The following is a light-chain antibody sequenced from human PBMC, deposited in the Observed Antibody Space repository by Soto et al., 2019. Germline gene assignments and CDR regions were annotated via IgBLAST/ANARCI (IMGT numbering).Light chain of an antibody. CDR3: QQRSNWLS. V-gene: IGKV3-11*01. CDR2: DAS. Sequence: EIVLTQSPATLSLSPGERATLSCRASQSVSSYLAWYQQKPGQAPRLLIYDASNRATGIPARFSGNGSGTDFTLTISSLGPEYFAVYYCQQRSNWLSFGGGTKVEIK. CDR1: QSVSSY. J-gene: IGKJ4*01.